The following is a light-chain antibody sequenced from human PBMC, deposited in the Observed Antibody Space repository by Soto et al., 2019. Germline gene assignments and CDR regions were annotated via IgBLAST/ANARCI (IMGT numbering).Light chain of an antibody. V-gene: IGKV1-9*01. CDR3: QQLNSYPLT. CDR2: AAS. CDR1: QGISSY. Sequence: DIQMTQSPSTLSGSVGDRVTITCRASQGISSYLAWYQQKPGKAPKLLIYAASTLQSGVPSRFSGSGSGTEFTLTISSLQPEDFATYYCQQLNSYPLTFSGGTKVDIK. J-gene: IGKJ4*01.